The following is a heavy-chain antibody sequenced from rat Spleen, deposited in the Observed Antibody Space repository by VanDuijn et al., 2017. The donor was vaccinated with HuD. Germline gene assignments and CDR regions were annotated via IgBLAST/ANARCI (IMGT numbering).Heavy chain of an antibody. CDR2: ISPSGGST. CDR3: ARHGYYYDGSYYYFDY. V-gene: IGHV5-25*01. CDR1: GFTFSNYD. D-gene: IGHD1-12*02. J-gene: IGHJ2*01. Sequence: EVQLVESGGGLVQPGRSLKLSCAASGFTFSNYDMAWVRQAPTKGLEWVASISPSGGSTYYRDSVKGRFTVSRDNAKSTLYLQMDSLRSEDTATYYCARHGYYYDGSYYYFDYWGQGVMVTVSS.